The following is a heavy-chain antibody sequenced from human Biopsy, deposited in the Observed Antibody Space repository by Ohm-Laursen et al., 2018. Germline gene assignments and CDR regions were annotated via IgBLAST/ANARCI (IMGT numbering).Heavy chain of an antibody. D-gene: IGHD2-21*01. V-gene: IGHV1-2*02. CDR3: AKDCGLGGDRDY. CDR2: INPKSGGT. Sequence: GSSVKVSCKASGYTFTDYSLHWVRQAPGQGPEWMGWINPKSGGTKYAQKFQGRVTMTRDTSIDTVHMELSRLTSDDTALYYCAKDCGLGGDRDYWGQGTLVTVSS. CDR1: GYTFTDYS. J-gene: IGHJ4*02.